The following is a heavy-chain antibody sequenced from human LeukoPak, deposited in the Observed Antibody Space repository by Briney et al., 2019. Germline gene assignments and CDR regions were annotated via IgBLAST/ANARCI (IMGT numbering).Heavy chain of an antibody. J-gene: IGHJ4*02. V-gene: IGHV4-39*01. CDR2: IYYSGST. D-gene: IGHD6-19*01. CDR3: VRQDSSGWYGLNGY. Sequence: PSETLSLTCTVSGGSISSSSYYWGWIRQPPGKGLEWIGSIYYSGSTYYNPSLKSRVTISVDTSKNQFSLKLNSVTAADTAVYYCVRQDSSGWYGLNGYWGQGTLVTVSS. CDR1: GGSISSSSYY.